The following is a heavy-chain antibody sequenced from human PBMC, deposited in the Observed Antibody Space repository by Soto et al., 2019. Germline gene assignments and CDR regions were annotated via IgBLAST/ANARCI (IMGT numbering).Heavy chain of an antibody. CDR3: ARDILLWFGELPPRAHDAFDI. D-gene: IGHD3-10*01. CDR1: GGSISSGGYF. V-gene: IGHV4-31*03. Sequence: QVQLQESGPGLVKPSQTLSLTCTVSGGSISSGGYFWSWFRQHPGKGLEWIGDIDYSGSTFSNPSLKSRVTRSVDTSKNQFSLKVSSVTAADTAVYYCARDILLWFGELPPRAHDAFDIWGQGTMVTVSS. J-gene: IGHJ3*02. CDR2: IDYSGST.